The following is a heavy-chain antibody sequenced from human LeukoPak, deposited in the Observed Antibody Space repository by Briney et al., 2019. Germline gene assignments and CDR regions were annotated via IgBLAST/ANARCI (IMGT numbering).Heavy chain of an antibody. CDR2: IYTSGST. Sequence: SETLSLTCTVSGGSISSYYWSWIRQPAGKGLEWIGRIYTSGSTNYNPSLKSRVTMSVDTSKNQFSLKLSSVTAADTAVYYCAREDYDFWSGYPEAEYYYYMDVWGKGTTVTVSS. CDR1: GGSISSYY. J-gene: IGHJ6*03. D-gene: IGHD3-3*01. CDR3: AREDYDFWSGYPEAEYYYYMDV. V-gene: IGHV4-4*07.